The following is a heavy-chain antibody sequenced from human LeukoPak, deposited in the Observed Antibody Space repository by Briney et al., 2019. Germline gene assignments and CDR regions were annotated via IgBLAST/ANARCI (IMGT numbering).Heavy chain of an antibody. CDR1: GGSISSGSYY. Sequence: PSETLSLTCTVSGGSISSGSYYWSWIRQPAGKGLEWIGRIYTSGSTNYNPSLKSRVTISVVTSKNQFSLKLSSVTAADTAVYYCAGEGSRFLVDYYYMDVWGKGTTVTVSS. V-gene: IGHV4-61*02. D-gene: IGHD3-3*01. J-gene: IGHJ6*03. CDR3: AGEGSRFLVDYYYMDV. CDR2: IYTSGST.